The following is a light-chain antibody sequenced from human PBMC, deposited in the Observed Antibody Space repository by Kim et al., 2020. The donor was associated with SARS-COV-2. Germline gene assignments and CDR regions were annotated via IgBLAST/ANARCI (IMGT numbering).Light chain of an antibody. J-gene: IGKJ4*01. Sequence: DILMTQSPATLSASPGERVTLSCRTSQSVRTTLAWYQQKPGQTPRLLISDTYNRATDVPARFSASGSGTEFTLTISSLQSEDSAIYYCQRYDSWPLAFGGGTKVDIK. CDR1: QSVRTT. V-gene: IGKV3-15*01. CDR3: QRYDSWPLA. CDR2: DTY.